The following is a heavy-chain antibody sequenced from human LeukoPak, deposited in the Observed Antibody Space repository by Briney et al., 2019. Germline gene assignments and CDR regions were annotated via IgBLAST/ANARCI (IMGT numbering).Heavy chain of an antibody. CDR3: ARQAGSVLRFLEWLPSYMDV. Sequence: GESLKISCKGSGYSFTSYWIGWVRQMPGKGLEWMGIISPGDSDTRYSPSFQGQVTISADKSISTAYLQWSSLKASDTAMYYCARQAGSVLRFLEWLPSYMDVWGKGTTVTVSS. J-gene: IGHJ6*03. CDR2: ISPGDSDT. D-gene: IGHD3-3*01. CDR1: GYSFTSYW. V-gene: IGHV5-51*01.